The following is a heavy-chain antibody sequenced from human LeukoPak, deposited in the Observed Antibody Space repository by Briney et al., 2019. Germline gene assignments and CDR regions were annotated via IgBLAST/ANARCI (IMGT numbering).Heavy chain of an antibody. CDR1: GYTSTSYA. CDR3: AREGVRGFGEFDLFDY. V-gene: IGHV7-4-1*02. CDR2: INTNTGNP. J-gene: IGHJ4*02. D-gene: IGHD3-10*01. Sequence: ASVKVSCKASGYTSTSYAMNWVRQAPGQGLEWMGWINTNTGNPTYAQGFTGRFVFSLDTSVSTAYLQISSLKAEDTAVYYCAREGVRGFGEFDLFDYWGQGTLVTVSS.